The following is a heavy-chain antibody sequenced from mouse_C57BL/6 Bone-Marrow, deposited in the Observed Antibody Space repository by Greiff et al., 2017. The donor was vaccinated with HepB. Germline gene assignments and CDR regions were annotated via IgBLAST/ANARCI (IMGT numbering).Heavy chain of an antibody. CDR2: ISTYYGDA. J-gene: IGHJ3*01. Sequence: QVQLQQSGPELVRPGVSVKISYKGSGYTFTDYAMHWVKQSHAKSLEWIGVISTYYGDASYNQKFKDKATMTVDKSSSTAYMELARLTSEDSAVYYCARSPAIYYYGSSPWFAYWGQGTLVTVSA. CDR3: ARSPAIYYYGSSPWFAY. V-gene: IGHV1-67*01. D-gene: IGHD1-1*01. CDR1: GYTFTDYA.